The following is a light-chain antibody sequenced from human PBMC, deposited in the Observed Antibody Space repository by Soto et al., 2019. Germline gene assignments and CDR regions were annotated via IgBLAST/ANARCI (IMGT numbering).Light chain of an antibody. Sequence: AIQLTQSPSSLSASVGDRVTITCRASQGISSALAWYQQKPGKAPKLLIYDASSLESGVPSRFSGSGSGTDFTLTISSLQPEDFAPYYCQQFNSYPHTFGGGTKVEIK. V-gene: IGKV1-13*02. CDR2: DAS. CDR3: QQFNSYPHT. J-gene: IGKJ4*01. CDR1: QGISSA.